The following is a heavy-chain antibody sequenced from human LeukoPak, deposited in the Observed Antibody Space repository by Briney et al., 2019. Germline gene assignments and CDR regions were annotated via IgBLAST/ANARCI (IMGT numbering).Heavy chain of an antibody. CDR2: INHSGST. CDR3: ARGNGVSGYYSNDAFDI. CDR1: GGSFSDYY. Sequence: SETPSLTCAVYGGSFSDYYWSWIRQPPGKGLEWIGEINHSGSTNYNPSLKSRVTISVDTSKNQFSLKLSSVTAADTAIYYCARGNGVSGYYSNDAFDIWGQGTMVTVSS. V-gene: IGHV4-34*01. D-gene: IGHD3-22*01. J-gene: IGHJ3*02.